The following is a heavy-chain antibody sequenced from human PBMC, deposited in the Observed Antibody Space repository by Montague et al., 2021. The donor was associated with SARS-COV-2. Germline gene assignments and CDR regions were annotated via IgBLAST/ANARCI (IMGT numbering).Heavy chain of an antibody. D-gene: IGHD6-19*01. CDR1: GGSITGTNYY. CDR3: ARQNHGRGWYEISLDY. V-gene: IGHV4-39*01. CDR2: ISFSWST. J-gene: IGHJ4*02. Sequence: SETLSLTCTVSGGSITGTNYYWAWIRQPPGKGLEWIGSISFSWSTYHNPSLKSRVTMYVDTSLNQFSLRLSTVTAADTALYYCARQNHGRGWYEISLDYWGQGTLVTVSS.